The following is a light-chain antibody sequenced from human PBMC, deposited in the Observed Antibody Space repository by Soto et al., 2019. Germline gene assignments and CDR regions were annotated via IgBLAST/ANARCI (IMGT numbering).Light chain of an antibody. CDR1: HRLNTY. V-gene: IGKV1-8*01. J-gene: IGKJ2*01. Sequence: IRMTQSPSSLSASIGDRVTFTCRASHRLNTYLAWYQQKPGKAPKLLIYGASTLQSGVPSRFSGSGSGTDFTLLISSLQSEDFATYYCQLYFSYPYTFGQGTKLEIK. CDR2: GAS. CDR3: QLYFSYPYT.